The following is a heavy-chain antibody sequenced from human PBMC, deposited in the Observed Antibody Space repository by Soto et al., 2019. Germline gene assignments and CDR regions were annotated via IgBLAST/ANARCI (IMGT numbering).Heavy chain of an antibody. CDR1: GGTFSSYA. CDR3: ARESANYGDYGSDAFDI. Sequence: VKVSCKASGGTFSSYAISWVRQAPGQGLEWMGGIIPIFGTANYAQKFQGRVTITADESTSTAYMELSSLRSEDTAVYYCARESANYGDYGSDAFDIWGQGTMVTVSS. D-gene: IGHD4-17*01. J-gene: IGHJ3*02. V-gene: IGHV1-69*13. CDR2: IIPIFGTA.